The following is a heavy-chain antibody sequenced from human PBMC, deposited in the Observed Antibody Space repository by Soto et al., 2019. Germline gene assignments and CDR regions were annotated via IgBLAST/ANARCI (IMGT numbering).Heavy chain of an antibody. V-gene: IGHV3-53*01. CDR2: IESGGST. J-gene: IGHJ6*02. Sequence: GGSLRLSCKASGFTVSSTYRSWVRQAPGMGLEWVAVIESGGSTHYADSVKGRFTISRDIPKNMIYLQLHTLRAEDAAVYYCAKDLGPLRLLNYYFYGLDVWGQGTTVTVSS. CDR1: GFTVSSTY. CDR3: AKDLGPLRLLNYYFYGLDV. D-gene: IGHD2-15*01.